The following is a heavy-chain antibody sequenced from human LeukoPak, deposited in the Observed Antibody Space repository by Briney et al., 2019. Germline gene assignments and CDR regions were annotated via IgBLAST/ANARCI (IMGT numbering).Heavy chain of an antibody. Sequence: ASVKVSCKASGYTFTGYYMHWVRQAPGQGLEWMGWINPNSGGTNYAQKFQGRVTMTRDTSISTAYMELSRLRSDDTAVYYCARGHEDSSGWFSGYDAFDIWGQGTMVTVSS. CDR3: ARGHEDSSGWFSGYDAFDI. D-gene: IGHD6-19*01. CDR2: INPNSGGT. V-gene: IGHV1-2*02. CDR1: GYTFTGYY. J-gene: IGHJ3*02.